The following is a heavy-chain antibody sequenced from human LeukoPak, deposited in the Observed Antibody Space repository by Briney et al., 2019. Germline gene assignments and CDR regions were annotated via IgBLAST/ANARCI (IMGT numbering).Heavy chain of an antibody. J-gene: IGHJ4*02. CDR1: GFTFDDYA. D-gene: IGHD6-19*01. CDR2: ISWNSGSI. V-gene: IGHV3-9*01. CDR3: AKDNWLPSSPAVAGLGD. Sequence: GGSLRLSCAASGFTFDDYAMHWVRQAPGKGLEWVSGISWNSGSIGYADSVKGRFTISRDNAKKSLYLQMNSLTVEDTAVYYCAKDNWLPSSPAVAGLGDWNQGTLVIVSS.